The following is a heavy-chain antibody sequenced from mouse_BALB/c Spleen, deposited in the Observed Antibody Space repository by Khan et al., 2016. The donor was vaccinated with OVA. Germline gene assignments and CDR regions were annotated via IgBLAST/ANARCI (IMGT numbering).Heavy chain of an antibody. V-gene: IGHV3-2*02. Sequence: EVQLQESGPGLVKPSQSLSLTCTVTGYSITSDYAWNWIRQFPGNKLEWMGYISYSGSTSYNPSLKSRISITRDPSKNQFFLQLNSVTTEDTATLYCEIDYGSSYYYFDYWGQGSTLTVSS. J-gene: IGHJ2*01. CDR2: ISYSGST. CDR1: GYSITSDYA. CDR3: EIDYGSSYYYFDY. D-gene: IGHD1-1*01.